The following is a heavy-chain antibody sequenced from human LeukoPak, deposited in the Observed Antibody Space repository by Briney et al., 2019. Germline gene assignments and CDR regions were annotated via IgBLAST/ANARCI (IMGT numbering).Heavy chain of an antibody. V-gene: IGHV3-48*03. CDR1: GFTFNNYE. J-gene: IGHJ3*02. D-gene: IGHD6-6*01. CDR2: ISTSSSTT. Sequence: GGSLRLSCAASGFTFNNYEMNWVRPAPGKGLEWVSHISTSSSTTYYADSVKGRFTISRDNAKSSLYLQMNSLRAEDTAVYYCTRGGIAVRFHDAFDIWGQGTTVTVSS. CDR3: TRGGIAVRFHDAFDI.